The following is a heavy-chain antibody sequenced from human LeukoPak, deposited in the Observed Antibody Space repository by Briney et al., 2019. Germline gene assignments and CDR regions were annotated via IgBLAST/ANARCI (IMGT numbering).Heavy chain of an antibody. CDR3: ARDGYDFWSGYSKTLDY. D-gene: IGHD3-3*01. Sequence: GGSLRLSCAASGFTFSSYGMSWVRQAPGKGLEWVAFIRYDGSNKYYADSVKGRFTISRDNAKNSLYLQMNSLRAEDTAVYYCARDGYDFWSGYSKTLDYWGQGTLVTVSS. CDR1: GFTFSSYG. J-gene: IGHJ4*02. V-gene: IGHV3-30*02. CDR2: IRYDGSNK.